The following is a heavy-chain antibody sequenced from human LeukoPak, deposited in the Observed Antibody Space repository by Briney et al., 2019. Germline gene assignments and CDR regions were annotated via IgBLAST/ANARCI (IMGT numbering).Heavy chain of an antibody. J-gene: IGHJ6*03. CDR2: IYSDGSST. V-gene: IGHV3-74*01. Sequence: PGGSLRLSCAASGFFFSSYWMYWVRQAPGKGLVWVARIYSDGSSTNYADSVKGRFTISRDNSKNTLYLQMNSLRAEDTAVYYCANRVGAHYYYYYMDVWGKGTTVTISS. CDR1: GFFFSSYW. CDR3: ANRVGAHYYYYYMDV. D-gene: IGHD6-6*01.